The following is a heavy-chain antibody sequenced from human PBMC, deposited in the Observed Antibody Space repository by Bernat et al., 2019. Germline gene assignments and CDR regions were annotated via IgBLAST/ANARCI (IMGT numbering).Heavy chain of an antibody. Sequence: QVQLQESGPGLVKPSQTLSLTYTVSGGSISSGGYYWSWIRQHPGKGLEWIGYIYYSGSTYYNPSLKSRVTISVDTSKNQFSLKLSSVTAADTAVYYCARLDSSSGYYFDYWGQGTLVTVSS. CDR2: IYYSGST. J-gene: IGHJ4*02. D-gene: IGHD3-22*01. CDR3: ARLDSSSGYYFDY. CDR1: GGSISSGGYY. V-gene: IGHV4-31*03.